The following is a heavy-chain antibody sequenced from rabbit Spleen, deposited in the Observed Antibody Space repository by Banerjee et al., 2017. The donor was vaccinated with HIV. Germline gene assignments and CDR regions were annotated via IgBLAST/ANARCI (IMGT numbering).Heavy chain of an antibody. CDR3: ARDSNDWCFDV. V-gene: IGHV1S45*01. J-gene: IGHJ2*01. Sequence: QEQVLESGGGLVKPEGSLKLSCTASGFSFSSSYDMCWVRQAPGKGLEWIGFIYTGNGKNYYASWAKGRFTISKTSSTTVTLQLTSLTAADTATYFCARDSNDWCFDVWGQGTLVTVS. D-gene: IGHD4-1*01. CDR2: IYTGNGKN. CDR1: GFSFSSSYD.